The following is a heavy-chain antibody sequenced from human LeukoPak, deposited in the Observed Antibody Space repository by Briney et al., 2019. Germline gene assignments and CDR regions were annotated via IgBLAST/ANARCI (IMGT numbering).Heavy chain of an antibody. CDR2: IYYSGSYNGST. CDR1: GGSISSSSHY. Sequence: PSETLSLTCTVSGGSISSSSHYWGWIRQPPGKGLEWIGSIYYSGSYNGSTYYNPPLKSRVTISVDTSKNQFSLKLSSVTAADTAVYYCARAIYYYGSGSYGGITNGFDYWGQGTLVTVSS. V-gene: IGHV4-39*07. D-gene: IGHD3-10*01. CDR3: ARAIYYYGSGSYGGITNGFDY. J-gene: IGHJ4*02.